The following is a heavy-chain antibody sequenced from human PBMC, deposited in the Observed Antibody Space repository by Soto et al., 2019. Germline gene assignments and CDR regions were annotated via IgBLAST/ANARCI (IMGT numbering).Heavy chain of an antibody. J-gene: IGHJ6*03. CDR3: ARAPXWSGYPYYYYYYMDV. V-gene: IGHV4-59*01. Sequence: ETLSLTCTVSGGSISSYYWSWIRQPPGKGLEWIGYIYYSGSTNYNPSLKSRVTISVDTSKNQFSLKLSSVTAADTAVYYCARAPXWSGYPYYYYYYMDVWGKGTTVTVSS. D-gene: IGHD3-3*01. CDR2: IYYSGST. CDR1: GGSISSYY.